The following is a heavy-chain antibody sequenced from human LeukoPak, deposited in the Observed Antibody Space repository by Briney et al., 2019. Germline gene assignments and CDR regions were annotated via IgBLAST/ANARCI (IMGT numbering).Heavy chain of an antibody. CDR2: MNPNSGNT. V-gene: IGHV1-8*03. CDR3: AIVLYYYGSGSPTLDY. D-gene: IGHD3-10*01. Sequence: ASVKVSCKASGYTFTGYYMHWVRQAPGQGLEWMGWMNPNSGNTGYAQKFQGRVTITRNTSISTAYMELRSLRSDDTAVYYCAIVLYYYGSGSPTLDYWGQGTLVTVSS. J-gene: IGHJ4*02. CDR1: GYTFTGYY.